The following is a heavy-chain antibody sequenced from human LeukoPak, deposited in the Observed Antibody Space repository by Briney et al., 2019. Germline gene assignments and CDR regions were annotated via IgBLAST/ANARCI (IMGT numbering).Heavy chain of an antibody. D-gene: IGHD2-15*01. J-gene: IGHJ6*02. V-gene: IGHV1-2*04. CDR2: INPNSGGT. CDR3: ARGGGDYYGMDV. Sequence: ASVKVSCKASGYTFTGYYMHWVRQAPGQGLEWMGWINPNSGGTNYAQKFQGWVIMTRDTSISTAYMELSRLRSDDTAVYYCARGGGDYYGMDVWGQGTTVTVSS. CDR1: GYTFTGYY.